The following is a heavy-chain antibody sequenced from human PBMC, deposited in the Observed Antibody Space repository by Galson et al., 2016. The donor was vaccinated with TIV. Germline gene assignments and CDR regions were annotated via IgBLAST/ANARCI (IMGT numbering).Heavy chain of an antibody. CDR2: ILPVFGTT. CDR3: ARSRGYSYGYVDP. V-gene: IGHV1-69*13. CDR1: GGTFNSYG. D-gene: IGHD5-18*01. Sequence: SVKVSCKASGGTFNSYGISWVRQAPGQGLQWMGGILPVFGTTKYSQDFQGRVAVTADESTGTAYMELSGLRFDDTAVYFCARSRGYSYGYVDPWGQGTLVTVSA. J-gene: IGHJ5*02.